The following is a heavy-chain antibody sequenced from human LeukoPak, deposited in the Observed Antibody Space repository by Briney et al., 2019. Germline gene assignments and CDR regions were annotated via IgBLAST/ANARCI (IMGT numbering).Heavy chain of an antibody. J-gene: IGHJ6*02. Sequence: GGSLRLSCAASGFTFSSYAMTWVRQAPGKGLDWVSAIGNSGGSTYYADSVKGRFTISRDNSKNTLYLQMSSLRAEDTAVHYCAKGLYYYAMDVWGQGTAVTVSS. V-gene: IGHV3-23*01. CDR1: GFTFSSYA. CDR2: IGNSGGST. CDR3: AKGLYYYAMDV.